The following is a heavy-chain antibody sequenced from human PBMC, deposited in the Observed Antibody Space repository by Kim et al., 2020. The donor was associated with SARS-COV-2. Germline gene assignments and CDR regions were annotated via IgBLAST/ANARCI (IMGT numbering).Heavy chain of an antibody. Sequence: GESLKISCKGSGYSLTSYWIGWVRQMPGKGLEWMGIIYPGDSDTRYSPSFQGQVTISADKSISTAYLQWSSLKASDTAMYYCARMGLDLFGDTSYYYGMDVWGQGTTVTVSS. CDR3: ARMGLDLFGDTSYYYGMDV. CDR2: IYPGDSDT. V-gene: IGHV5-51*01. J-gene: IGHJ6*02. CDR1: GYSLTSYW. D-gene: IGHD3-3*01.